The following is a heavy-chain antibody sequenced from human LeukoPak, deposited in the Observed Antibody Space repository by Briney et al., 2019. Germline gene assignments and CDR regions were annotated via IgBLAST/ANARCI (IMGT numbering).Heavy chain of an antibody. CDR2: IYHSGST. CDR3: ARAGGSYDFWSGYPNDAFDI. D-gene: IGHD3-3*01. V-gene: IGHV4-30-2*01. Sequence: KPSETLSLTCTVSGGSIRSSYYYWGWIRQPPGKGLEWIGYIYHSGSTYYNPSLKSRVTISVDRSKNQFSLKLSSVTAADTAVYYCARAGGSYDFWSGYPNDAFDIWGQGTMVTVSS. CDR1: GGSIRSSYYY. J-gene: IGHJ3*02.